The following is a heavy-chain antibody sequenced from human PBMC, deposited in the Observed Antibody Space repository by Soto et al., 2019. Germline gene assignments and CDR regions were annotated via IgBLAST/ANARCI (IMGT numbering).Heavy chain of an antibody. Sequence: SETLSLTCTVSGGSISSYYWSWIRQPPGKGLEWIGYIYYSGSTNYNPSLKSRVTISVDTSKNQFSLKLSSVTAADTAVYYCARGGSDFWSGYLGWFDPWGQGTLVTVSS. CDR3: ARGGSDFWSGYLGWFDP. D-gene: IGHD3-3*01. CDR2: IYYSGST. CDR1: GGSISSYY. J-gene: IGHJ5*02. V-gene: IGHV4-59*01.